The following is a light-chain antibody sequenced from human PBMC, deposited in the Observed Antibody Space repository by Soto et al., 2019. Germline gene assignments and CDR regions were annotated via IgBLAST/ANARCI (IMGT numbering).Light chain of an antibody. J-gene: IGLJ3*02. CDR3: AVWDDSLNGWV. V-gene: IGLV1-44*01. Sequence: QSVLTQSPSASGTPGQRVTISCSGTSSNIERNTVNWYQQLPGTAPKLLIYSNNVRPSGVPDRFSGSNSGTSASLAISGLQSEDEADYYCAVWDDSLNGWVFGVGTKVPVL. CDR2: SNN. CDR1: SSNIERNT.